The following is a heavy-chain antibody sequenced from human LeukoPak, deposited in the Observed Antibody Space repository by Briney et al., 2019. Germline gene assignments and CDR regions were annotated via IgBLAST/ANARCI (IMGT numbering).Heavy chain of an antibody. D-gene: IGHD1-26*01. CDR3: ARVFARGGEISGSYYYY. Sequence: EASVKVSCKASGGTFSSYAISWVRQAPGHGLEWMGGIIPMFGTANYAQKFQGRVTITTEESTSTAYMELSSLGSEDTAMYYCARVFARGGEISGSYYYYWGQGTLVTVSS. J-gene: IGHJ4*02. V-gene: IGHV1-69*05. CDR2: IIPMFGTA. CDR1: GGTFSSYA.